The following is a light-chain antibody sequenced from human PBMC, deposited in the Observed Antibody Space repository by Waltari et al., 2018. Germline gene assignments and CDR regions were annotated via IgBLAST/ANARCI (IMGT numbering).Light chain of an antibody. J-gene: IGLJ1*01. CDR2: DVS. V-gene: IGLV2-14*01. Sequence: QSALTQPASVSGSPGQSITISCTRSSSDLGGYSFFSWYQQHPGKAPKLMIYDVSHRPSGVSNRFSGSKSGNMASLTISGLQPEDEADYYCSSYTSIIPPFLFGTGTKVTVL. CDR1: SSDLGGYSF. CDR3: SSYTSIIPPFL.